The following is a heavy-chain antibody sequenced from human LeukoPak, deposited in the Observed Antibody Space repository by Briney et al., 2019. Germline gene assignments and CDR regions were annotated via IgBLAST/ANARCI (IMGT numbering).Heavy chain of an antibody. CDR1: GFTFSSYG. CDR2: IRYDGSNK. Sequence: GGSLRLSCAASGFTFSSYGMHWVRQAPGKGLEWVAFIRYDGSNKYYADSVKGRFTISRDNSKNTLYLQMNSLRAEDTAVYYCARDPDTYSSGWYSAFDIWGQGTMVTVSS. D-gene: IGHD6-19*01. CDR3: ARDPDTYSSGWYSAFDI. V-gene: IGHV3-30*02. J-gene: IGHJ3*02.